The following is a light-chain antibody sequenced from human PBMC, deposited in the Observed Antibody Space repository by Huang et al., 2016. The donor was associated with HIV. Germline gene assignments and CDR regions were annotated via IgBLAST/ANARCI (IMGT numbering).Light chain of an antibody. CDR1: QSISSY. Sequence: DIQMTQSPSSLSASVGDRVTITCRASQSISSYLNWYQQKPGKAPKLLIYAASSLQSGVPSRFSGSGSGTDFTLTISSLQPEDVATYYCQQSYSTTITFGQGTRLEIK. V-gene: IGKV1-39*01. CDR3: QQSYSTTIT. CDR2: AAS. J-gene: IGKJ5*01.